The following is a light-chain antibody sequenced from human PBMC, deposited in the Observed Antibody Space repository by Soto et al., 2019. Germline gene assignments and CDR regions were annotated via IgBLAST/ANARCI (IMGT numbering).Light chain of an antibody. CDR1: QDINTY. CDR3: EHYYNLLLS. Sequence: IQMTPSPSSLSASVGDRVTITCQASQDINTYLNWYQQKPGKAPKLLIYDASKLETGVPSRFSGGGPGTDFTLTVTSLQPDDIATYFCEHYYNLLLSFGGGTKVEL. J-gene: IGKJ4*01. V-gene: IGKV1-33*01. CDR2: DAS.